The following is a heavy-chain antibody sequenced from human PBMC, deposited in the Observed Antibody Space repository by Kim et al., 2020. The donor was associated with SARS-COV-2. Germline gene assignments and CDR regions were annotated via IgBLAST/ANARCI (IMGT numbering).Heavy chain of an antibody. D-gene: IGHD3-22*01. J-gene: IGHJ4*02. Sequence: GGSLRLSCAASGFTFSSYGMHWVRQAPGKGLEWVAVISYDGSNKYYADSVKGRFTISRDNSKNTLYLQMNSLRAEDTAVYYCAKETQRRYDSTTGAGYWGQGTLVTVSS. CDR1: GFTFSSYG. CDR2: ISYDGSNK. CDR3: AKETQRRYDSTTGAGY. V-gene: IGHV3-30*18.